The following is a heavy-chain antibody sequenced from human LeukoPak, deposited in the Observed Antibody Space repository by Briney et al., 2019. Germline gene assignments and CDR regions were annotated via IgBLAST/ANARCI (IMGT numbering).Heavy chain of an antibody. Sequence: SVKVSCKASGGTFSSYAISWVRQAPGQGLEWMGRIIPIFGIANYAQKFQGRVTITADKSTSTAYMELSSLRSEDTAVYYCARAPGIAAAGTDANHYYYYGMDVWGQGTTVTVSS. CDR2: IIPIFGIA. CDR3: ARAPGIAAAGTDANHYYYYGMDV. J-gene: IGHJ6*02. V-gene: IGHV1-69*04. D-gene: IGHD6-13*01. CDR1: GGTFSSYA.